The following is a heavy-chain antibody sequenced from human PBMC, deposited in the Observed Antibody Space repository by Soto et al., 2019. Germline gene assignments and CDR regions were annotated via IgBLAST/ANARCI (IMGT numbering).Heavy chain of an antibody. CDR1: GYTFTGYY. CDR2: INPNSGGT. Sequence: ASVKVSCKASGYTFTGYYMHWVRQAPGQGLEWMGWINPNSGGTNYAQKFQGRVTMTRDTSISTAYMELSRLRSDDTAVYYCARGGYCSSTSCPNVYYYGMDVSGQVPTVTLSS. J-gene: IGHJ6*02. V-gene: IGHV1-2*02. CDR3: ARGGYCSSTSCPNVYYYGMDV. D-gene: IGHD2-2*01.